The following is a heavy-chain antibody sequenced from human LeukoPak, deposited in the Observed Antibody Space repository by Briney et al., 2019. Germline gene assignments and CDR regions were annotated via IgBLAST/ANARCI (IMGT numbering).Heavy chain of an antibody. D-gene: IGHD2-15*01. Sequence: SETLSLTCTVSGGSISSGGYYWSWIRQHPGKGLEWIGYIYYSGSTYYNPSLKSRVTISVDSSSNQFSLKLSSVTAADTAVYYCARPYCSGGGCYSDGFDIWGQGTVVTVSP. CDR3: ARPYCSGGGCYSDGFDI. J-gene: IGHJ3*02. CDR2: IYYSGST. V-gene: IGHV4-31*03. CDR1: GGSISSGGYY.